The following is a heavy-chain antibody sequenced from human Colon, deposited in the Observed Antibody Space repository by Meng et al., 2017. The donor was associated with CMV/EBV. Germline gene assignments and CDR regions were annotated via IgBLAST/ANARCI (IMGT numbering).Heavy chain of an antibody. CDR2: ISYSSSFI. Sequence: GESLKISCAASGFTFNAYWMHWVRQAPGKGLEWVSSISYSSSFIYYVDSLKGRFTISRDNAKNSLFLQMNSLRAEDTAVYYCARGADLDFWGQGTLVTVSS. D-gene: IGHD4/OR15-4a*01. CDR3: ARGADLDF. J-gene: IGHJ4*02. V-gene: IGHV3-21*01. CDR1: GFTFNAYW.